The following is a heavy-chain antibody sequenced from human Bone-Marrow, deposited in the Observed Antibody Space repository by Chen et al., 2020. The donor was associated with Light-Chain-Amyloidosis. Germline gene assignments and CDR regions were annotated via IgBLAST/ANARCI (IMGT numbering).Heavy chain of an antibody. J-gene: IGHJ5*02. CDR3: ARPATPIGRIWFDP. CDR2: IYTSGST. V-gene: IGHV4-39*01. Sequence: QLQLQESGPGLVRPSETLSLTCTVPGDSIANYFYYWGWIRQAPGKGLEWIGTIYTSGSTYYNPSLKSRVAMSVDTSKKQFSLILNSVTAADTAMYYCARPATPIGRIWFDPWGQGILVTVSS. D-gene: IGHD2-15*01. CDR1: GDSIANYFYY.